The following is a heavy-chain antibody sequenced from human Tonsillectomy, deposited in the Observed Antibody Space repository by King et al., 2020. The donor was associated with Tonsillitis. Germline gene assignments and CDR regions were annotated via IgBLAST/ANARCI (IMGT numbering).Heavy chain of an antibody. D-gene: IGHD4-11*01. CDR2: ISRNSASI. CDR1: GFTFDDYA. V-gene: IGHV3-9*01. J-gene: IGHJ6*02. CDR3: AKDFHPTVTTSPYSYSYYGMDV. Sequence: VQLVESGGGLVQPGRSLRLSCAASGFTFDDYAMHWVRQAPGKGLEWVSGISRNSASIGYADSVKGRFTISRDNAKNSLYLQMNSLRTEDTALYYCAKDFHPTVTTSPYSYSYYGMDVWGQGTTVTVSS.